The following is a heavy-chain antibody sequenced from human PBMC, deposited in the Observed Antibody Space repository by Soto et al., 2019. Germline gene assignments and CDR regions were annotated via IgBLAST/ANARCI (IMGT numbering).Heavy chain of an antibody. D-gene: IGHD2-2*01. V-gene: IGHV3-73*01. Sequence: EVQLVESGGGLVQPGGSLKLSCAASGFTFSGSAMHWVRQASGKGLEWVGRIRSKANSYATAYAASVKGRFTISRDDSKNTAYLQMSSLKTEDTAVYYCTRLHTYACDYWGQGPLVTVSS. CDR1: GFTFSGSA. CDR3: TRLHTYACDY. CDR2: IRSKANSYAT. J-gene: IGHJ4*02.